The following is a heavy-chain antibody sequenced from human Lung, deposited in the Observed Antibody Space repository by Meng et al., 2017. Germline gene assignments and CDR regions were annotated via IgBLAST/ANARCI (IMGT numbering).Heavy chain of an antibody. J-gene: IGHJ4*02. D-gene: IGHD6-13*01. V-gene: IGHV1-2*06. Sequence: QVRCVQPGAEGEKPGASVKVSCKASGYTFPDYWLHWVRRAPGQGLEWMGRINPKSGDTHYAQRFQGRVTMTGDTSISTAYMELGGLRSDDTAMYYCARDEDISAAGKLFGDYWGQGTLVTVSS. CDR2: INPKSGDT. CDR1: GYTFPDYW. CDR3: ARDEDISAAGKLFGDY.